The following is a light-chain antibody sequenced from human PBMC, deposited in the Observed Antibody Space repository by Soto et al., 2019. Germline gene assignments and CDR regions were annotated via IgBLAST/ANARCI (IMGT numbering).Light chain of an antibody. J-gene: IGKJ1*01. V-gene: IGKV3-20*01. CDR2: GAS. CDR1: QSFTSGY. Sequence: EIVLTQSPGTLSLTQGERATLSCRVSQSFTSGYLAWYQQRPGQAPRLLIYGASRRATGVPDRFSGSESETDFTLTISGLEPEDFAVYYCQQYDTSPRTFGQGTKVDI. CDR3: QQYDTSPRT.